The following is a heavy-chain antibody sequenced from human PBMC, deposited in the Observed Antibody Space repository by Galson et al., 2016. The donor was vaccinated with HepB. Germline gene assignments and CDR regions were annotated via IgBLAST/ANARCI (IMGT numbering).Heavy chain of an antibody. D-gene: IGHD4-11*01. Sequence: SVKVSCKASGYRFFTYGISWVRQAPGQGLEWLGWISANSGNTIYAQKFQDRATMTRDTSASTVYMDLRSLRSDDTAVYYCARDVQFRFDYWGQGTLVIVSS. CDR2: ISANSGNT. J-gene: IGHJ4*02. CDR3: ARDVQFRFDY. V-gene: IGHV1-18*04. CDR1: GYRFFTYG.